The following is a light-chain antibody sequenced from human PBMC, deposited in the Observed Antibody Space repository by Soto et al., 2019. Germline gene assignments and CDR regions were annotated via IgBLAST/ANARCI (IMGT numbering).Light chain of an antibody. CDR1: SSNIGAGSD. J-gene: IGLJ1*01. Sequence: QSALTQPSSVSGAPGQRVTISCTGISSNIGAGSDVHWYQQLPGTAPKLLIYGNTNRPSGAPNRFSGSKSGTSASLAITELQAEDEADYYCQSYDSSLTTYVFGTGTKVTVL. V-gene: IGLV1-40*01. CDR3: QSYDSSLTTYV. CDR2: GNT.